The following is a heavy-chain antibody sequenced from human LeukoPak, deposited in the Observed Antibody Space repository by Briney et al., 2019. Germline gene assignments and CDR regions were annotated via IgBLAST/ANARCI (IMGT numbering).Heavy chain of an antibody. CDR2: VYHSGST. V-gene: IGHV4-38-2*01. J-gene: IGHJ4*02. Sequence: SETLSLTCDVSDYSISSGNYWGWIRQPPGKGREWIGSVYHSGSTNYNPSLKSRVTISVDTSKNQFSLKLSSVAAADPAVYYCAPLCGDYSDFDSWGQGTLVTVSS. CDR3: APLCGDYSDFDS. CDR1: DYSISSGNY. D-gene: IGHD4-17*01.